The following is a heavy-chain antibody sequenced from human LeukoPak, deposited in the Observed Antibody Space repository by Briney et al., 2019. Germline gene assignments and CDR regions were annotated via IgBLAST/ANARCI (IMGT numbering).Heavy chain of an antibody. CDR3: ARVGYDYDILTGFDY. CDR2: ISSSGDTI. V-gene: IGHV3-48*03. D-gene: IGHD3-9*01. CDR1: GFTFSTYE. J-gene: IGHJ4*02. Sequence: GGSLRLSCAASGFTFSTYEMNWVRQAPGKELEWVSYISSSGDTIYYADSVKGRFTISRDNAKNSLYLQINRLRAEDTAIYYCARVGYDYDILTGFDYWGQGTLVTVSS.